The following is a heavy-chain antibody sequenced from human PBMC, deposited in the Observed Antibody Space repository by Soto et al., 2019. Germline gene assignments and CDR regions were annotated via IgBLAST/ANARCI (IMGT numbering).Heavy chain of an antibody. CDR2: IKEDGSEI. V-gene: IGHV3-7*01. CDR1: GFNVMSYW. Sequence: GGSLRLSCAVSGFNVMSYWMSWVRQAPGKGLEWVASIKEDGSEIYYLHSVRGRFSISRDSAGKALHLTMNYLSAEDTGVYFCARDIGFDYVNWGQGTLVTVSS. CDR3: ARDIGFDYVN. D-gene: IGHD3-16*01. J-gene: IGHJ4*02.